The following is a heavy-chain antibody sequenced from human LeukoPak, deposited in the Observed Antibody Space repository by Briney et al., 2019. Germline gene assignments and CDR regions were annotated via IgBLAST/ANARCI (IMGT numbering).Heavy chain of an antibody. CDR1: GYTFTSYG. J-gene: IGHJ4*02. Sequence: ASVKVSCKASGYTFTSYGISWVRQVPGQGLEWMGWISAYNGNTNYAQKLQGRVTMTTDTSTSTAYMELRSLRSDDTAVYYCARVGIVVVPAAPEGDYWGQGTLVTVSS. CDR3: ARVGIVVVPAAPEGDY. D-gene: IGHD2-2*03. CDR2: ISAYNGNT. V-gene: IGHV1-18*01.